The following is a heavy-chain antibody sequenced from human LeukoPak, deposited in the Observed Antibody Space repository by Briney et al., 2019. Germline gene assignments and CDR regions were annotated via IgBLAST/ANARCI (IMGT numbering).Heavy chain of an antibody. CDR2: INPNSGGT. J-gene: IGHJ4*02. V-gene: IGHV1-2*02. CDR3: ARGPRVQVPAAIYSGDY. Sequence: VASVKVSCKASGYTFTGYYMHWVRQAPGQGLEWMGWINPNSGGTNYAQKFQGRVTMTRDAPISTAYMELSRLRSDDTAVYYCARGPRVQVPAAIYSGDYWGQGTLVTVSS. D-gene: IGHD2-2*01. CDR1: GYTFTGYY.